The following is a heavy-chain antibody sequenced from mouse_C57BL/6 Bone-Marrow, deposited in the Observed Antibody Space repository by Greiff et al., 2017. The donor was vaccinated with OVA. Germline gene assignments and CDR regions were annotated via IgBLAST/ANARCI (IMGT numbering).Heavy chain of an antibody. V-gene: IGHV3-6*01. CDR3: ARRDHYYGSSFYYFDY. CDR2: ISYDGSN. CDR1: GYSITSGYY. J-gene: IGHJ2*01. D-gene: IGHD1-1*01. Sequence: DVKLQESGPGLVKPSQSLSLTCSVTGYSITSGYYWNWIRQFPGNKLEWMGYISYDGSNNYNPSLKNRISITRDTSKNQFFLKLNSVTTEDTATYYCARRDHYYGSSFYYFDYWGQGTTLTVSS.